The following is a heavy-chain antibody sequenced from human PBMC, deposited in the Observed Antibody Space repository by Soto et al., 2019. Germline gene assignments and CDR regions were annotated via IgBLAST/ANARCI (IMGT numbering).Heavy chain of an antibody. CDR1: GGSFSGYY. V-gene: IGHV4-34*01. D-gene: IGHD3-16*02. CDR3: ARVYDYIWGSYRWVGQNYYFDY. J-gene: IGHJ4*02. Sequence: SETLSLTCAVYGGSFSGYYWSWIRQPPGKGLEWIGEINHSGSTNYNPSLKSRVTISVDTSKNQFSLKLSSVTAADTAVYYCARVYDYIWGSYRWVGQNYYFDYWGQGTLVTVSS. CDR2: INHSGST.